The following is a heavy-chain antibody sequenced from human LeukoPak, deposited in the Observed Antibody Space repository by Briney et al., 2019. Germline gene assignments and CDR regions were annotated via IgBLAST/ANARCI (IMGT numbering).Heavy chain of an antibody. V-gene: IGHV3-30*03. J-gene: IGHJ4*02. CDR3: ARGDNESSVYCEY. CDR1: GFHFCNFA. D-gene: IGHD3-22*01. CDR2: ISYTGNNR. Sequence: PGGSLRLSCAASGFHFCNFAIHCVRRAPGKRLEWVALISYTGNNRNYADSVKGRFTISRDNSKSTLYLQMDSLRPDDTAVYYCARGDNESSVYCEYWGQGTTVTVSS.